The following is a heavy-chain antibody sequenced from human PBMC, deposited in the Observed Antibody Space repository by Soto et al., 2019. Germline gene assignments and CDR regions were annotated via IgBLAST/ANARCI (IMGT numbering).Heavy chain of an antibody. D-gene: IGHD6-6*01. CDR3: ARDSWEQLVRRGFYYSYMDV. V-gene: IGHV3-21*01. J-gene: IGHJ6*03. Sequence: EVQLVESGGGLVKPGGSLRLSCAAYGVTFSSFSFNWVRQAPGKGLEWVSFILSSSGSIYYADSVKGRFTISRDNAKNSLYLQMNSLKDEDTAVYYCARDSWEQLVRRGFYYSYMDVWGKGTTVTVSS. CDR2: ILSSSGSI. CDR1: GVTFSSFS.